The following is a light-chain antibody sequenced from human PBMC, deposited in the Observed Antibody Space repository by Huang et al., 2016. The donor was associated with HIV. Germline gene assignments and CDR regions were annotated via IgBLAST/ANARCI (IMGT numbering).Light chain of an antibody. CDR1: QTISNRH. Sequence: EIVLTQSPGTLSLSPGERATLSCRASQTISNRHLAWYQQKPGQPPRLLMFGASSRIAAIPGRFSGGGSGTNFTLTISTLEPEDFAVYYCQQYDSSPRTFGQGTKLEI. J-gene: IGKJ2*01. CDR3: QQYDSSPRT. CDR2: GAS. V-gene: IGKV3-20*01.